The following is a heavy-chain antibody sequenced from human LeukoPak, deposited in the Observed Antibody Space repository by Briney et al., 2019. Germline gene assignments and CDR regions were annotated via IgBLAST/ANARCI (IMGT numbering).Heavy chain of an antibody. Sequence: PSGTLSLTCAVYGGSLSGYYWSWIRQPPGKGLEWIGEINHSGSTNYSPSLKSRVTISVDTSKNQFSLKLSSVTAADTAVYYCASLRSGRYFDYWGQGTLVTVSS. CDR3: ASLRSGRYFDY. D-gene: IGHD4-17*01. CDR2: INHSGST. V-gene: IGHV4-34*01. J-gene: IGHJ4*02. CDR1: GGSLSGYY.